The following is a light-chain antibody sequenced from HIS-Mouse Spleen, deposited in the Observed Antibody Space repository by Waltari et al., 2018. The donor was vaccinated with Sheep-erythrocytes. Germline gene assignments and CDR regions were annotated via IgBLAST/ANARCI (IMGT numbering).Light chain of an antibody. CDR3: YSTDSSGNHGV. CDR2: EDS. V-gene: IGLV3-10*01. Sequence: SYELTQPPSVSVSPGQPARITCSGHALPKQYAYWYQQKSGQAPVLVIYEDSKRPSGIPGRFSGSSSGTMATLTISGAQVEDEADYYCYSTDSSGNHGVFGGGTKLTVL. J-gene: IGLJ3*02. CDR1: ALPKQY.